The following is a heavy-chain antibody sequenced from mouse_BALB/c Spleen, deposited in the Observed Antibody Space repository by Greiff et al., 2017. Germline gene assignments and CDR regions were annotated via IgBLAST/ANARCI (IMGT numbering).Heavy chain of an antibody. V-gene: IGHV1-69*02. CDR2: IYPSDSYT. CDR3: TRGDAFAY. Sequence: QVQLQQPGAELVRPGASVKLSCKASGYTFTSYWINWVKQRPGQGLEWIGNIYPSDSYTNYNQKFKDKATLTVDKSSSTAYMQLSSPTSEDSAVYDCTRGDAFAYWGQGTLVTGSA. CDR1: GYTFTSYW. J-gene: IGHJ3*01.